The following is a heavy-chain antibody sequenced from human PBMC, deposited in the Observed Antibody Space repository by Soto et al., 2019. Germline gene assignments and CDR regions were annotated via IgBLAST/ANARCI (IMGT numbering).Heavy chain of an antibody. J-gene: IGHJ4*02. CDR1: GFTFSAHW. CDR3: VRDVSGKLGHDS. CDR2: IKQDGSAK. D-gene: IGHD3-10*01. V-gene: IGHV3-7*01. Sequence: GSLRLSCAASGFTFSAHWMSWVRRAPGKGLEWVTNIKQDGSAKEYVDSVRGRFTISRDNAKNSLYLQMDSLRVEDTAMYYCVRDVSGKLGHDSWGQGTLVTVSS.